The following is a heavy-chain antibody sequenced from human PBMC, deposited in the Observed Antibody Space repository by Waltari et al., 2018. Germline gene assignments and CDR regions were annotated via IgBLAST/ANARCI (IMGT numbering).Heavy chain of an antibody. D-gene: IGHD5-12*01. CDR3: AKVGDSGYAYAYYDH. CDR2: ITGSGGST. CDR1: GFTFCSVS. V-gene: IGHV3-23*01. Sequence: EVQVLESGGGLVQLGGSLRLSCDASGFTFCSVSFPWVRQPPGKGLEWVSGITGSGGSTYYADSVKGRFTISRDNSKNTLYLQMNSLRAEDTAVYYCAKVGDSGYAYAYYDHWGQGTLVTVSS. J-gene: IGHJ4*02.